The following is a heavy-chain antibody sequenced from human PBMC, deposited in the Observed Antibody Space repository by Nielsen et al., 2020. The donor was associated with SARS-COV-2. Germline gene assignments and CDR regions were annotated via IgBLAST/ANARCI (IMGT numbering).Heavy chain of an antibody. J-gene: IGHJ6*02. Sequence: GGSLRLSCAVSGFTFSSYAMTWVRQAPGKGLEWVSIISGSGGSTYYADSVKGRFTISRDNPKNTLYLQMNSLRAEDTAVYYCAKPTQHLVREAFYYYYHMDVWGQGTTVTVSS. D-gene: IGHD6-13*01. CDR2: ISGSGGST. V-gene: IGHV3-23*01. CDR1: GFTFSSYA. CDR3: AKPTQHLVREAFYYYYHMDV.